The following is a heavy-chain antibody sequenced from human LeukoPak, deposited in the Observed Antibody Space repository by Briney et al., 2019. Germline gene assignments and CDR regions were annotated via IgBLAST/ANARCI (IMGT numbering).Heavy chain of an antibody. CDR3: ARLSQTPDYYTLGGYYYLGY. Sequence: ASVKVSCKASRYTFTSYDINWVREAAGQGLEWMGWMNPNTGRTGYAQKFQGRITMTWDTSINTAYMELTNLRSEDTAIYYCARLSQTPDYYTLGGYYYLGYWGQGTPVTVSS. J-gene: IGHJ4*02. D-gene: IGHD3-10*01. CDR2: MNPNTGRT. V-gene: IGHV1-8*01. CDR1: RYTFTSYD.